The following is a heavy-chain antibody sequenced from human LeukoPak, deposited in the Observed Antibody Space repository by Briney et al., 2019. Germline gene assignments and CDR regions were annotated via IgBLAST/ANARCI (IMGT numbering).Heavy chain of an antibody. Sequence: HPGGSLRLSCAASGFSFSIYTMTWVRQAPGMGLQWVSVISGGGSAYYADSVKGRFTVSRDNSRNAVYLQMNSLRVEDTAVYYCVKDQYSGSGSYPDAFDFWGQGTVVTVSS. V-gene: IGHV3-23*01. CDR2: ISGGGSA. CDR1: GFSFSIYT. J-gene: IGHJ3*01. CDR3: VKDQYSGSGSYPDAFDF. D-gene: IGHD3-10*01.